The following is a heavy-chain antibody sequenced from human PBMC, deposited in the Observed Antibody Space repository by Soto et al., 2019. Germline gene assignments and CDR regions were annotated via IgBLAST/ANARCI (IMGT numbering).Heavy chain of an antibody. J-gene: IGHJ4*02. CDR3: ARDKSYGSGSYYIDY. CDR1: GFTFSSYG. V-gene: IGHV3-33*01. CDR2: IWYDGSNK. D-gene: IGHD3-10*01. Sequence: GGSLRLSCAASGFTFSSYGMHRVRQAPGKGLEWVAVIWYDGSNKYYADSVKGRSTISRDNSKNTLYLQMNSLRAEDTAVYYCARDKSYGSGSYYIDYWGQGTLVTVSS.